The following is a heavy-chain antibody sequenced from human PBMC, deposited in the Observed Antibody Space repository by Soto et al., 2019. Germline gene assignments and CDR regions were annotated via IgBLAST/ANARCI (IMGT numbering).Heavy chain of an antibody. Sequence: QVQLVESGGGVVQPGRSLRLSCAASGFTFSSYAMHWVRQAPGKGLEWGAVISYDGSNKYYADSVKCRFTISRDNSKNTLYLQMNSLRAEDTAVYYCARLPSGGGYDFWSGYKSYYYGMDVWGQGTTVTVSS. CDR1: GFTFSSYA. CDR3: ARLPSGGGYDFWSGYKSYYYGMDV. J-gene: IGHJ6*02. CDR2: ISYDGSNK. D-gene: IGHD3-3*01. V-gene: IGHV3-30-3*01.